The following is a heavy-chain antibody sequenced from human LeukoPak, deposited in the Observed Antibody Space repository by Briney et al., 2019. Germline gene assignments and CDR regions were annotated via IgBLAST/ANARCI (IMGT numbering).Heavy chain of an antibody. V-gene: IGHV3-30-3*01. CDR2: ISYDGSNK. J-gene: IGHJ4*02. Sequence: GGSLRLSCAGSRFIFSSYAMHWVRQAPGKGLEWVAVISYDGSNKYCADSVKGRFTISRDNSKNTLDLQMNSLRDEDTAVYYCAKASKDSSSWSGDCYVDWGQGTLVTVSS. CDR1: RFIFSSYA. D-gene: IGHD6-13*01. CDR3: AKASKDSSSWSGDCYVD.